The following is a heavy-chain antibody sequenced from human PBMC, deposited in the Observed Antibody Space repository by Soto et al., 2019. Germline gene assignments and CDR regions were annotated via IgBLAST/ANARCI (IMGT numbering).Heavy chain of an antibody. CDR3: ARMLGSSWYSFFDY. CDR2: IFSNDEK. D-gene: IGHD6-13*01. CDR1: GFSLSHVRMG. V-gene: IGHV2-26*01. Sequence: QVTLKESGPVLVKPTETLTLTCTVSGFSLSHVRMGVSWIRQPPGKALEWLAHIFSNDEKYYSTSLKSRLTFSKDTSKSQVVLAMTNMDPVDTATYHWARMLGSSWYSFFDYWGQGTLVTVSS. J-gene: IGHJ4*02.